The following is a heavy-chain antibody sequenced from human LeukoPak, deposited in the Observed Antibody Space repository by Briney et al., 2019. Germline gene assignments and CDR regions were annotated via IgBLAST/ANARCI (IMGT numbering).Heavy chain of an antibody. CDR3: ARDLSNLIWFGESGIDY. CDR2: ISSSGNTI. V-gene: IGHV3-11*01. Sequence: PGGSLRLSCAASGFTFSDYYMSWIRQAPGKGLEWVSHISSSGNTIYYADSVKGRFTISRDNAKNSLYLQMNSLRAEDTAVYYCARDLSNLIWFGESGIDYWGQGTLVTVSS. J-gene: IGHJ4*02. D-gene: IGHD3-10*01. CDR1: GFTFSDYY.